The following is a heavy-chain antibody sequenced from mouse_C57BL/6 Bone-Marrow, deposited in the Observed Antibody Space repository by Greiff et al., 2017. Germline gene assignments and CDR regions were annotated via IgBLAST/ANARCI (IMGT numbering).Heavy chain of an antibody. J-gene: IGHJ1*03. D-gene: IGHD4-1*02. CDR1: GYSITSGYY. V-gene: IGHV3-6*01. Sequence: EVKLMESGPGLVKPSQSLSLTCSVTGYSITSGYYWNWIRQFPGNKLEWMGYISYDGSNNYNPSLKNRISITRDTSKNQFFLKLNSVTTEDTATYYCAREVNWESGWYFDVWGTGTTVTVSS. CDR2: ISYDGSN. CDR3: AREVNWESGWYFDV.